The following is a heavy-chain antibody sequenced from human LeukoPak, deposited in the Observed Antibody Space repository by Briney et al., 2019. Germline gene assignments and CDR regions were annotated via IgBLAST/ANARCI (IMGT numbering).Heavy chain of an antibody. CDR2: IYYSAST. CDR1: GGSISSRSYY. J-gene: IGHJ4*02. D-gene: IGHD3-22*01. Sequence: SETLSLTCTVSGGSISSRSYYWGWIRQPPGKGPQCIGRIYYSASTYYKPSFKSRVTISVDTSKNQISRMLSSETAADTAVYYCARGYYDSSCPWDGWGQGILVTVSS. V-gene: IGHV4-39*07. CDR3: ARGYYDSSCPWDG.